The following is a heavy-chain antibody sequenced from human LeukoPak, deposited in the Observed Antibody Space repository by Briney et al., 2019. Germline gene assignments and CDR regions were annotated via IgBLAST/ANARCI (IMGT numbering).Heavy chain of an antibody. Sequence: GRCLRLSCAASGFAFDDYAMHWVRQTPGQGLGWVSGISWNSGSIGYADSVKGRLTISRDNAKNSLYLQMNSLRAEDMALYYCVKGRSYDCRPPGWFDPWGQGTLVTVSS. CDR2: ISWNSGSI. CDR1: GFAFDDYA. CDR3: VKGRSYDCRPPGWFDP. J-gene: IGHJ5*02. V-gene: IGHV3-9*03. D-gene: IGHD3-3*01.